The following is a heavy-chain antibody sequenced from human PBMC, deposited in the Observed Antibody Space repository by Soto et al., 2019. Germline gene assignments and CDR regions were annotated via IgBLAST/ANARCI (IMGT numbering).Heavy chain of an antibody. V-gene: IGHV3-23*01. CDR3: AKDLSSYYYFDF. CDR2: ISATGGST. Sequence: EVQLLESGGDLVQPGGSLRLSCAASGFTFGIYAMTWVSQAPGKGLEWVSTISATGGSTFYADSVKGRFTISRDNSKNTLYLQMNSLRAEDTAIYYCAKDLSSYYYFDFWGQGTLVTVSS. J-gene: IGHJ4*02. CDR1: GFTFGIYA. D-gene: IGHD2-15*01.